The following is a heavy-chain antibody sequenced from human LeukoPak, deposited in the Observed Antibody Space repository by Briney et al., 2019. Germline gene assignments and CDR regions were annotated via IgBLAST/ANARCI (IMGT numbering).Heavy chain of an antibody. Sequence: GGSLRLSCAAPGFTFSSYGMHWVRQAPGKGLEWVAVISYDGNNIYYVDSVKGRFTISRDNSKNTLYLQMNSLRAEDTAVYFCASISGASWGDYWGQGTLVTVSS. V-gene: IGHV3-30*03. CDR3: ASISGASWGDY. J-gene: IGHJ4*02. CDR1: GFTFSSYG. CDR2: ISYDGNNI. D-gene: IGHD3-16*01.